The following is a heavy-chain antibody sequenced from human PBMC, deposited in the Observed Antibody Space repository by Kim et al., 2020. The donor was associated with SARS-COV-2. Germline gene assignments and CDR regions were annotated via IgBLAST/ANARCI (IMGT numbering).Heavy chain of an antibody. CDR1: GGSISSGGYY. J-gene: IGHJ3*02. CDR2: IYYSGST. D-gene: IGHD2-2*01. CDR3: ARGRGGVVPAPSRGRRLHHPPDAFDI. Sequence: SETLSLTCTVSGGSISSGGYYWSWIRQHPGKGLEWIGYIYYSGSTYYNPSLKSRVTISVDTSKNQFSLKLSSVTAADTAVYYCARGRGGVVPAPSRGRRLHHPPDAFDIWGQGTMVTVSS. V-gene: IGHV4-31*03.